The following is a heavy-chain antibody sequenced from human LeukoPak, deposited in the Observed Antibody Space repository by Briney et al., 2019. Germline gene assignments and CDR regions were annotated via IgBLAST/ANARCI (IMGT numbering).Heavy chain of an antibody. CDR1: GGTFSSYA. V-gene: IGHV1-69*04. CDR3: ASPKQNPYYYYGMDV. J-gene: IGHJ6*02. CDR2: IIPILGIA. Sequence: SVTVSCKASGGTFSSYAISWVRQAPGQGLEWMGRIIPILGIANYAQKFQGRVTITADKSTSTAYMELSSLRSEDTAVYYCASPKQNPYYYYGMDVWGQGTTVTVSS. D-gene: IGHD1-14*01.